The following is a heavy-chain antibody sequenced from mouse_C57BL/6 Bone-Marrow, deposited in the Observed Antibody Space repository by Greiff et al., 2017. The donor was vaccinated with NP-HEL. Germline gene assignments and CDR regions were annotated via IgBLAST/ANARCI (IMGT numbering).Heavy chain of an antibody. Sequence: EVKLMESGGDLVKPGGSLKLSCAASGFTFSSYGMSWVRQTPDKRLEWVATISSGGSYTYYPDSVKGRFTISRDNAKNTLYLQMSSLKSEDTAMYYCARTGDYYAMDYWGQGTSVTVSS. CDR3: ARTGDYYAMDY. CDR2: ISSGGSYT. V-gene: IGHV5-6*01. CDR1: GFTFSSYG. J-gene: IGHJ4*01.